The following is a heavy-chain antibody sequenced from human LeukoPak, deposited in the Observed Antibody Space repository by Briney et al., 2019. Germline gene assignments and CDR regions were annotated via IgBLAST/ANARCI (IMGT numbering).Heavy chain of an antibody. D-gene: IGHD2-15*01. J-gene: IGHJ4*02. V-gene: IGHV4-59*01. CDR2: VYYSGST. CDR1: GGSISSYY. CDR3: ARAPPLGYCSGGSCYSAFWDY. Sequence: SETLSLTCTVSGGSISSYYWSWIRQPPGKGLEWIGYVYYSGSTNYNPSLKSRVTISVDTSKNQFSLKLSSVTAADTAVYYCARAPPLGYCSGGSCYSAFWDYWGQGTLVTVSS.